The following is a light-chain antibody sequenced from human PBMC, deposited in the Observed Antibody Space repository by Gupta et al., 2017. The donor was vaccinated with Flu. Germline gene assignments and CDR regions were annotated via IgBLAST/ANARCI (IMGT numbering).Light chain of an antibody. CDR3: MQALQTPLT. V-gene: IGKV2-28*01. Sequence: IVMPRLPLLRPVTPGGPVSISCRSSQSLLHSNGYNYLDWYLQKPGQSPQLLIYLGSNRASGVPDRFSGSGSGTDFTLKISRVEAEDVGVYYCMQALQTPLTFGGGTKVEIK. CDR2: LGS. CDR1: QSLLHSNGYNY. J-gene: IGKJ4*01.